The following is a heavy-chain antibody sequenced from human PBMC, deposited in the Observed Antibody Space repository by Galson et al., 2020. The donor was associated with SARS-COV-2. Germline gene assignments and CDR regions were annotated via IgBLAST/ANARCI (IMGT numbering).Heavy chain of an antibody. CDR3: AKVDHYSSGGTLVL. Sequence: GESLKISCVGSGFSFGSYYMAWVRQAPGRGLEWVSSISSAAGGLYYADSVKDRFTISRDNSKNTLYLQINNVKGEDTALYFCAKVDHYSSGGTLVLWGQGTQVTVSS. CDR2: ISSAAGGL. J-gene: IGHJ4*02. D-gene: IGHD6-19*01. V-gene: IGHV3-23*01. CDR1: GFSFGSYY.